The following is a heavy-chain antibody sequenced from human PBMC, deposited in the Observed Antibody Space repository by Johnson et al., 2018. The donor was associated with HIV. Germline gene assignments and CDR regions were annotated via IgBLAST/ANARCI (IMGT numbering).Heavy chain of an antibody. V-gene: IGHV3-7*01. J-gene: IGHJ3*02. D-gene: IGHD2-15*01. Sequence: VQLVESGGGLVQPGGSLRLSCAASGFTFSSYWMSWVRQAPGKGLEWVANIKQDGSEKYYVDSVKGRFTISRDNAKNSLYLQMNSMRAEDTAVYYCARVGGDWNGASCYRWGTFDIWGQGTMVTVSS. CDR1: GFTFSSYW. CDR3: ARVGGDWNGASCYRWGTFDI. CDR2: IKQDGSEK.